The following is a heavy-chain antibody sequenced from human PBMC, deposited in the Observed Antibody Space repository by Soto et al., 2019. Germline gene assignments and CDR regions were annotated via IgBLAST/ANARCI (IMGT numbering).Heavy chain of an antibody. J-gene: IGHJ4*02. CDR1: GFTFSSYG. CDR2: IWYDGSNK. D-gene: IGHD1-26*01. V-gene: IGHV3-33*01. CDR3: ARDVRIVGAKVFDY. Sequence: GGSLRLSCAASGFTFSSYGMHWVRQSPGKGLEWVAVIWYDGSNKYYADSVKGRFTISRDNSKNTLYLQMNSLRAEDTAVYYCARDVRIVGAKVFDYWGQGTLVTVSS.